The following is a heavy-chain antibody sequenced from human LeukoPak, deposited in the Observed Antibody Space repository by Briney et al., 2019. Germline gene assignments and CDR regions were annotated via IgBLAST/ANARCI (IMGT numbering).Heavy chain of an antibody. Sequence: PSETLSLTCTVSGYSISSGYYWGWIRQPPGKGLEWIGSIYHSGSTWSIYHSGTTYYNPSLKSRVTISVDTSKNQFSLKLSSVTAADTAVYYCARGILPQDSALPEDAFDIWGQGTMVTVSS. J-gene: IGHJ3*02. CDR2: IYHSGTT. V-gene: IGHV4-38-2*02. CDR1: GYSISSGYY. D-gene: IGHD1-26*01. CDR3: ARGILPQDSALPEDAFDI.